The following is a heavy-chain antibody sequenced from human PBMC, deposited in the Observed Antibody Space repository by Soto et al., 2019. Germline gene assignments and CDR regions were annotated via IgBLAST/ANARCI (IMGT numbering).Heavy chain of an antibody. CDR1: GGSISSGDYY. V-gene: IGHV4-61*08. D-gene: IGHD4-17*01. CDR2: IYYSGST. Sequence: SETLSLTCTVSGGSISSGDYYWSWIRQPPGKGLEWIGYIYYSGSTSYNPSLKSRVTISIDTSKNQLSLKLSSVTAADTAVYYCARDGATTPFDYWGQGTLVTVSS. J-gene: IGHJ4*02. CDR3: ARDGATTPFDY.